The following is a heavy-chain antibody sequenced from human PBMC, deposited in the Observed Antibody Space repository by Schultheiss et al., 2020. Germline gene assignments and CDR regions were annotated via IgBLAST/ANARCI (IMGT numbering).Heavy chain of an antibody. D-gene: IGHD2-8*01. V-gene: IGHV4-30-4*01. CDR2: IYYSGST. CDR1: GGSISSGDYY. CDR3: ARLGGNDYGDY. Sequence: LSLTCTVSGGSISSGDYYWSWIRQPPGKGLEWIGYIYYSGSTYYNPSLKSRVTISVDTSKNQFSLKLSSVTAADTAVYYCARLGGNDYGDYWGQGTRVTVSS. J-gene: IGHJ4*02.